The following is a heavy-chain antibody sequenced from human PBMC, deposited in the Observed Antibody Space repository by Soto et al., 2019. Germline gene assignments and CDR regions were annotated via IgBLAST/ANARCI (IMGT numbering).Heavy chain of an antibody. CDR3: VKDDGGYPSTAPH. CDR1: GITISNYP. D-gene: IGHD3-22*01. J-gene: IGHJ4*02. V-gene: IGHV3-23*01. Sequence: EVQLLESGGGLVQPGWSLRLSCAASGITISNYPMSWVRQAPGKGLDWVSGISGSGDRTYYADSAKGRFTISKDISRNSLSLQLDSLGVEDTAVYFCVKDDGGYPSTAPHWGQGTLVTVSS. CDR2: ISGSGDRT.